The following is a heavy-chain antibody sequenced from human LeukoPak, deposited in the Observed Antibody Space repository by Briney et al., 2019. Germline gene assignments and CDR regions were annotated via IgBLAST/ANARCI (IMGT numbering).Heavy chain of an antibody. Sequence: SETLSLTCTVSGGSISSYYWSWIRQPPGKGLEWIGYIYYSGSTNYNPSLKSRVTISVDTSKNQFSLKLSSVTAADTAVYYCATLNMATITSFDYWGQGTLVTVSS. V-gene: IGHV4-59*08. CDR3: ATLNMATITSFDY. D-gene: IGHD5-24*01. CDR1: GGSISSYY. J-gene: IGHJ4*02. CDR2: IYYSGST.